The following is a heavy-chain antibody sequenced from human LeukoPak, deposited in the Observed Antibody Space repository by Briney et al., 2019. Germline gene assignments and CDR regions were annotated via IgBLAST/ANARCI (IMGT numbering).Heavy chain of an antibody. Sequence: GGSLRLSCAASGFTFSSYCMNWVRQAPGKGLEWVSYISSTATTVYYADSVKGRFTISRDNAKNSLYLQMNSLRAEDTAVYYCARVKMAPHQPFDYWGQGTLVTVSS. CDR2: ISSTATTV. CDR1: GFTFSSYC. CDR3: ARVKMAPHQPFDY. D-gene: IGHD5-24*01. V-gene: IGHV3-48*04. J-gene: IGHJ4*02.